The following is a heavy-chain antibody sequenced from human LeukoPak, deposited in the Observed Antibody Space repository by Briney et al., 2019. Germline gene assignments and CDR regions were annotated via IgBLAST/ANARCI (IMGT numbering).Heavy chain of an antibody. J-gene: IGHJ4*02. CDR1: GGSFSGYY. CDR2: INHSGST. D-gene: IGHD3-10*01. CDR3: ASFLWFGELQFDY. V-gene: IGHV4-34*01. Sequence: SETLSLTCAVYGGSFSGYYWSWIRQPPGKGLEWIGEINHSGSTNYNPSLKSRVTISVDTSKNQFSLKLSSVTAADTAVYYCASFLWFGELQFDYWGQGTLVTVSS.